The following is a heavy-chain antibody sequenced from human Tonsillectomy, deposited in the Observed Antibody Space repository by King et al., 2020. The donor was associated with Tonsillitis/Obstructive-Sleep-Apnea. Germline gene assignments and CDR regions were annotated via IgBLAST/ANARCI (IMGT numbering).Heavy chain of an antibody. J-gene: IGHJ4*02. D-gene: IGHD3-9*01. Sequence: QAQLVQSGGGVVQPGRSLRLSCAASGFSFSSYAMHWVRQAPGKGLEWVAVISYDGSNKYYADSVKGRFTISRDNSKNTLYLQMNSLRAEDTAVYYCARGDTYYDILTGYGYWGQGTLVTVSS. CDR3: ARGDTYYDILTGYGY. CDR1: GFSFSSYA. V-gene: IGHV3-30*04. CDR2: ISYDGSNK.